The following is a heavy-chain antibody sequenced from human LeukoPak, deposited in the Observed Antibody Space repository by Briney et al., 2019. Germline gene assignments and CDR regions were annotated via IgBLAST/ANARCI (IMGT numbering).Heavy chain of an antibody. CDR3: ARPSGCSSTSCPNWFDP. CDR2: ISYDGSNK. Sequence: PGRSLRLSCAASGFTFSSYAMHWVRQAPGKGPEWVAVISYDGSNKYYADSVKGRFTISRDNSKNTLYLQMNSLRAEDTAVYYCARPSGCSSTSCPNWFDPWGQGTLVTVSS. V-gene: IGHV3-30-3*01. J-gene: IGHJ5*02. D-gene: IGHD2-2*01. CDR1: GFTFSSYA.